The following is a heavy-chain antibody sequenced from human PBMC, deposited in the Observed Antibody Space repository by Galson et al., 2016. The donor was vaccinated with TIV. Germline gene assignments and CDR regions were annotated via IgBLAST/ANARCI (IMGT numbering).Heavy chain of an antibody. CDR2: ISFDGSEK. J-gene: IGHJ4*02. V-gene: IGHV3-30*09. D-gene: IGHD5/OR15-5a*01. Sequence: SLRLSCAASGFTFNSYPMHWVRQAPGKGLEWVAYISFDGSEKYYADAVKGRFAISRDKSKSTLFLQMNSLRTDDTALYYCARVYADYYFDYWGQGILVTGSS. CDR1: GFTFNSYP. CDR3: ARVYADYYFDY.